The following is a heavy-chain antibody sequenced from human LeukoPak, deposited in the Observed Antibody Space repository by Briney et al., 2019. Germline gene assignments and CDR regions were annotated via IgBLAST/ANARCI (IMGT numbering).Heavy chain of an antibody. J-gene: IGHJ4*02. V-gene: IGHV2-5*02. Sequence: SGPTLVNPTQTLTLTCTFSGFSLSTSGVGVAWIRQPPGKALEWLALIYWDDDKRYSPSLKSRITITKDTSKNQVVLTMTNMDPVDTATYYCAHYDYGDSPTVDYFDYWGQRTLVTVSS. CDR2: IYWDDDK. D-gene: IGHD4-17*01. CDR1: GFSLSTSGVG. CDR3: AHYDYGDSPTVDYFDY.